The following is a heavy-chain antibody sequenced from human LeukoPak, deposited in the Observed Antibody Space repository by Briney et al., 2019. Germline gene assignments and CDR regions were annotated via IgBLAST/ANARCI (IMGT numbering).Heavy chain of an antibody. J-gene: IGHJ4*02. CDR3: ARDRFYCSGGSCSPFGY. CDR2: ISAYNGNT. V-gene: IGHV1-18*01. D-gene: IGHD2-15*01. Sequence: GASVKVSCKASGYTFTSYGISWVRQAPGQGLEWMGWISAYNGNTNYAQKLQGRVTMTTDTSTSTAYMELRSLRSDDTAVYYCARDRFYCSGGSCSPFGYWGQGTLVTVSS. CDR1: GYTFTSYG.